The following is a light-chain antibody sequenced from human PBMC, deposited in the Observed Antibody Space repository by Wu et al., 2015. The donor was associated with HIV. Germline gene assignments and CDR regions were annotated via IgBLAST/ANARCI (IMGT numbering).Light chain of an antibody. V-gene: IGKV3-20*01. J-gene: IGKJ2*03. Sequence: TQSPSSLSASVGERVTITCRASETISTYVNWYQQKPGQAPRLLIYGASNRAADIPDRFSGSGSGTDFTLTTSRLEPEDSAVYYCHQYGSGYLYRFGQGTKLEIK. CDR3: HQYGSGYLYR. CDR2: GAS. CDR1: ETISTY.